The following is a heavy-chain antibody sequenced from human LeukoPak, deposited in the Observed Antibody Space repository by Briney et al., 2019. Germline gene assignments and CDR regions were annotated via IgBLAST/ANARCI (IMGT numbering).Heavy chain of an antibody. CDR2: IYYSGST. CDR1: GGSISNYY. V-gene: IGHV4-39*07. CDR3: ARVYYSSSYDYWYFDL. D-gene: IGHD6-13*01. Sequence: SETLSLTCTVSGGSISNYYWGWIRQPPGKGLEWIGSIYYSGSTYYNPSLKSRVTISVDTSKNQFSLKLSSVTAADTAVYYCARVYYSSSYDYWYFDLWGRGTLVTVSS. J-gene: IGHJ2*01.